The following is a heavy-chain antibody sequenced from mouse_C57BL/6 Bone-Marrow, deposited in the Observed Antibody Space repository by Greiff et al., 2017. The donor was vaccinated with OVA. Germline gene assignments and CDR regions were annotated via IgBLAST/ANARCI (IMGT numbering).Heavy chain of an antibody. CDR3: ARRGVYYYGY. V-gene: IGHV1-81*01. J-gene: IGHJ2*01. CDR2: IYPRSGNT. CDR1: GYTFTSYG. D-gene: IGHD1-1*01. Sequence: VQLQESGAELARPGASVKLSCKASGYTFTSYGISWVKQRTGQGLEWIGAIYPRSGNTYYNEKFKGKATLTADKSSSTAYMELRSLISEDSAVYFCARRGVYYYGYWGQGTTLTVSS.